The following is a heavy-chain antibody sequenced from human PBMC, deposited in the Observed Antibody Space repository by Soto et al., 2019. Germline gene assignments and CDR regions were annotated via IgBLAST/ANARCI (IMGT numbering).Heavy chain of an antibody. Sequence: ASVKVSCKASGYTFTSYDINWVRQATGQGLEWMGWMNPNSGNTGYAQKFQGRVTMTRNTSISTAYMELSSRRSEDTAVYYCASRGGGVYSSSSYYWGQGTLVTVSS. D-gene: IGHD6-6*01. CDR2: MNPNSGNT. J-gene: IGHJ4*02. V-gene: IGHV1-8*01. CDR1: GYTFTSYD. CDR3: ASRGGGVYSSSSYY.